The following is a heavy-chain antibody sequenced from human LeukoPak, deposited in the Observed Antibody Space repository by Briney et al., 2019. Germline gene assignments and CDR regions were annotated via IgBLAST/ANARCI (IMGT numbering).Heavy chain of an antibody. CDR2: THHSGST. CDR3: ARVTYCTAGGCYPYYGMDV. CDR1: AYSISSGYY. Sequence: SETLSLTCIVSAYSISSGYYWGWIRQPPGKGLEWIGSTHHSGSTYYNPSLKSRVAISVDTSKSQLSLKLSSVTAADTAMYYCARVTYCTAGGCYPYYGMDVWGQGTTVTVSS. D-gene: IGHD2-15*01. V-gene: IGHV4-38-2*02. J-gene: IGHJ6*02.